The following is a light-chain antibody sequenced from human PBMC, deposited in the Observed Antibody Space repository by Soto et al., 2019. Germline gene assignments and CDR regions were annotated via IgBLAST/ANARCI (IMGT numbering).Light chain of an antibody. J-gene: IGKJ4*01. CDR2: DAS. CDR3: QQRGNWPLT. V-gene: IGKV3-11*01. CDR1: QNIRDY. Sequence: ETVLTQSPATLSLSPGERATLSCRASQNIRDYLIWYQQKPGQAPRLLIYDASSGATGVPARFSGSGFGTDFTLTINNLEPEDFAVYYCQQRGNWPLTFGGGTKVEI.